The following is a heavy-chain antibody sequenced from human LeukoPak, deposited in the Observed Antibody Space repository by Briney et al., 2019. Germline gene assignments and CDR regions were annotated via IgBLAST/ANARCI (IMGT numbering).Heavy chain of an antibody. Sequence: PSETLSLSCVVNGESFSNHYWTWIRQSPGKGLEWIGEIEHRGNTNYNPSLKSRVTISVDTSKNEFSLKLKSVTAADTAVFYCASGRGVAARRGFDFWGLGTLVTVSS. V-gene: IGHV4-34*01. CDR2: IEHRGNT. J-gene: IGHJ4*02. D-gene: IGHD6-6*01. CDR3: ASGRGVAARRGFDF. CDR1: GESFSNHY.